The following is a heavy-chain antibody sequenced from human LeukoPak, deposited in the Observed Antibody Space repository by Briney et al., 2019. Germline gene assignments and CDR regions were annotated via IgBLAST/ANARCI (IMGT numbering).Heavy chain of an antibody. Sequence: GGSLRLSCAASGCTFSSYSTNWVRQAPGKGLEWVSSISSESSYIFYADSVKGRFTISRDNAKNSLYLQMNSLRAEDTAVYYCARFETVAAKPFEYWGQGTLVTVSS. CDR3: ARFETVAAKPFEY. D-gene: IGHD6-19*01. CDR2: ISSESSYI. CDR1: GCTFSSYS. J-gene: IGHJ4*02. V-gene: IGHV3-21*01.